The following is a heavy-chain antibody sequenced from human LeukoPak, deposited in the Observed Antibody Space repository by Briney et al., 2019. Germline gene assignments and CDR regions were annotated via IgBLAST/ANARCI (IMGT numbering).Heavy chain of an antibody. CDR3: ARDCPYCSSTSQNWFDP. CDR2: IYHSGST. V-gene: IGHV4-4*02. CDR1: GGSISSSNW. Sequence: PSGTLSLTCAVSGGSISSSNWWSWVRQPPGKGLEWIGEIYHSGSTNYNPSLKSRVTISVDTSKNQFSLKLSSVTAADTAVYYCARDCPYCSSTSQNWFDPWGQGTLVTVSS. D-gene: IGHD2-2*01. J-gene: IGHJ5*02.